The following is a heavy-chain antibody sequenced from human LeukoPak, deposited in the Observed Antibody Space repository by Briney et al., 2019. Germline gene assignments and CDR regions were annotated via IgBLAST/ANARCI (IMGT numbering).Heavy chain of an antibody. CDR2: INPNSGGT. Sequence: ASVKVSCKASGYTFTGYYMHWVRQAPGQGLEWMGWINPNSGGTNYAQKFQGRVTMTRDTSISTAYMELSRLRSDDTAVYYCARDKSGSSGWYSYFDYGGQGTLVTVSS. D-gene: IGHD6-19*01. CDR1: GYTFTGYY. CDR3: ARDKSGSSGWYSYFDY. V-gene: IGHV1-2*02. J-gene: IGHJ4*02.